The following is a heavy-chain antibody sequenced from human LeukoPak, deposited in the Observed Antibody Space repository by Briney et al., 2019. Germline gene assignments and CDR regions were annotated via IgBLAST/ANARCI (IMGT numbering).Heavy chain of an antibody. J-gene: IGHJ6*02. Sequence: HPGGSLRLSCAASGFTFSSYGMHWVRQAPGKGLEWVAVIWYDGSNKYYADSVKGRFTISRDNSKNTLYLQMNSLRAEDTAVYYCAREGVVVPAAADYYYYGMDVWGQGTTVTVSS. CDR2: IWYDGSNK. CDR3: AREGVVVPAAADYYYYGMDV. V-gene: IGHV3-33*01. CDR1: GFTFSSYG. D-gene: IGHD2-2*01.